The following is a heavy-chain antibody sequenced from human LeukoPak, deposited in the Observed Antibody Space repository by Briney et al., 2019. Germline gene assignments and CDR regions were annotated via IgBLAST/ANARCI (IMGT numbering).Heavy chain of an antibody. V-gene: IGHV3-7*01. D-gene: IGHD1-26*01. CDR1: GLTFRGSW. CDR2: IKEDGSEK. Sequence: AGGSLRLSCAASGLTFRGSWMSWVRQAPGMGLEWLANIKEDGSEKYYVDSVKGRFTISRDNAKNSLFLQMNSLTAEDTAVYYCVRDSLRPGISGGYDYWGQGTLVTVSS. J-gene: IGHJ4*02. CDR3: VRDSLRPGISGGYDY.